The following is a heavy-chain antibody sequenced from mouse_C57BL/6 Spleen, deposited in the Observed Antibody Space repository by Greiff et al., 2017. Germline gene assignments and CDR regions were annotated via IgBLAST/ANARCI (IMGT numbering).Heavy chain of an antibody. Sequence: VQLQQPGAELVKPGASVKLSCKASGYTFTSYWMHWVKQRPGQGLEWIGMIHPIGGRTNYNEKFKSKATLTVDKASSTAYMQLSSLTSEDSAVYYCARGITTPYYYAMDYWGQGTSVTVSS. V-gene: IGHV1-64*01. J-gene: IGHJ4*01. CDR2: IHPIGGRT. CDR1: GYTFTSYW. D-gene: IGHD1-1*01. CDR3: ARGITTPYYYAMDY.